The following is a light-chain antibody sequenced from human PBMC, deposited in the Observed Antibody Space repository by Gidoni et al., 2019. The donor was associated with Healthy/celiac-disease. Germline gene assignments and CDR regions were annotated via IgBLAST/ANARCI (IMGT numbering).Light chain of an antibody. J-gene: IGLJ2*01. CDR1: SLRSYY. CDR3: NSRDRPVV. CDR2: GKN. V-gene: IGLV3-19*01. Sequence: SSELTQDPAVSVALGQTVRITCQGDSLRSYYASWYQQKPGQAPVLVIYGKNNRPSGIPDRFSGSSSGNTASLTITGAQAEDEADYYCNSRDRPVVFGGGTKLTVL.